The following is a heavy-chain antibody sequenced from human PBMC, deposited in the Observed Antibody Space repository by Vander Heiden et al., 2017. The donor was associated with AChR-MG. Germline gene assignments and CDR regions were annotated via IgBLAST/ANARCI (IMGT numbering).Heavy chain of an antibody. CDR1: GGSISSYF. CDR3: ARDGETLYGMDV. V-gene: IGHV4-59*01. J-gene: IGHJ6*02. Sequence: QVQLQESGPGLVKPSETLSLTCTVSGGSISSYFWSWIRQPPGKGLEWIGYIYYSGSTNYNPSLKSRVTISVDTSKNQFSLKLSSVTAADTAVYYCARDGETLYGMDVWGQGTTVTVSS. CDR2: IYYSGST. D-gene: IGHD3-10*01.